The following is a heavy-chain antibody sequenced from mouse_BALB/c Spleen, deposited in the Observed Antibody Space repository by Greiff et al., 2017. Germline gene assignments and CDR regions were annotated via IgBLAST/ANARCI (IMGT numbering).Heavy chain of an antibody. CDR3: ANHYYGYVKAMDY. CDR2: IRNKANGYTT. J-gene: IGHJ4*01. CDR1: GFTFTDYY. V-gene: IGHV7-3*02. D-gene: IGHD1-2*01. Sequence: EVKVEESGGGLVQPGGSLRLSCATSGFTFTDYYMSWVRQPPGKALEWLGFIRNKANGYTTEYSASVKGRFTISRDNSQSILYLQMNTLRAEDSATYYCANHYYGYVKAMDYWGQGTSVTVSS.